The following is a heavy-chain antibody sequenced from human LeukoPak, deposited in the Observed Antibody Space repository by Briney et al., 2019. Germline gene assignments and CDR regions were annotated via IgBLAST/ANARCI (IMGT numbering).Heavy chain of an antibody. CDR2: ISYDGRRT. CDR1: GFTFSDFG. V-gene: IGHV3-30*18. Sequence: PGGSLRLSCAASGFTFSDFGMHWVRQAPGKGLEWMAAISYDGRRTHYADSVEARFTISRDNSESTLFLQMNILKPEDTAVYYCAKVRGRCSEGSCYPLDCWGQGTLVIVAS. D-gene: IGHD2-15*01. J-gene: IGHJ4*02. CDR3: AKVRGRCSEGSCYPLDC.